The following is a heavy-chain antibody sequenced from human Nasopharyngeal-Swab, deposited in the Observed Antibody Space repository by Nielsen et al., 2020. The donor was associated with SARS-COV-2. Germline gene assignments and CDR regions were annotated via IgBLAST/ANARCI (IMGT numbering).Heavy chain of an antibody. V-gene: IGHV3-21*04. J-gene: IGHJ3*02. CDR1: GFTFSSHS. CDR2: ISSSSTYI. Sequence: GESLKISCAASGFTFSSHSMNWVRQAPGKGLEWVSSISSSSTYIYYADSVKGRFTISRDNAKNSLYLQMNSLRAEDTGLYYCAKDDAFDIWGQGTMVTVSS. CDR3: AKDDAFDI.